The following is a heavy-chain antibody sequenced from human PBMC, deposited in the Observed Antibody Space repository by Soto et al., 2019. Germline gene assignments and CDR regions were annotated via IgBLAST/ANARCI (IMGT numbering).Heavy chain of an antibody. CDR2: IYYSGST. V-gene: IGHV4-59*01. CDR3: ARVSALRGNDESYYGMDV. J-gene: IGHJ6*02. Sequence: SETLSLTCTVSGGSISSYYWSWIRQPPGKGLEWIGYIYYSGSTNYNPSLKSRVTISVDTSKNQFSLKLSSVTAADTAVYYCARVSALRGNDESYYGMDVWGQGTTVTVSS. D-gene: IGHD1-1*01. CDR1: GGSISSYY.